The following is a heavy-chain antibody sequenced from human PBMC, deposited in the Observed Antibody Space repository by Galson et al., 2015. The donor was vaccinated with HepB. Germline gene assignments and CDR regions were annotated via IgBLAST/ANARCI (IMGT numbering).Heavy chain of an antibody. Sequence: SVKVSCKASGYTFTSYGISWVRQAPGQGLEWMGWISAYNGNTNYAQKLQGRVTMTTDTSTSTAYMELRSLRSDDTAVYYCARVDRYYDILTGYRGEAAWFDPWGQGTLVTVSS. CDR1: GYTFTSYG. D-gene: IGHD3-9*01. J-gene: IGHJ5*02. CDR2: ISAYNGNT. CDR3: ARVDRYYDILTGYRGEAAWFDP. V-gene: IGHV1-18*01.